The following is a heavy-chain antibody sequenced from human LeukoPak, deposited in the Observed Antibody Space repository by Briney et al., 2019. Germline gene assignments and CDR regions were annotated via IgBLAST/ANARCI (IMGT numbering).Heavy chain of an antibody. CDR3: AGAYVDTAMVLDY. D-gene: IGHD5-18*01. Sequence: PGRSLRLSCAASGFTFSSYAMHWVRQAPGKGLEWVAVISYDGSNKYYADSVKGRFTISRDNSKNTLYLQMNSLRAEDTAVYYCAGAYVDTAMVLDYWGQGTLVTVSS. J-gene: IGHJ4*02. CDR2: ISYDGSNK. V-gene: IGHV3-30*04. CDR1: GFTFSSYA.